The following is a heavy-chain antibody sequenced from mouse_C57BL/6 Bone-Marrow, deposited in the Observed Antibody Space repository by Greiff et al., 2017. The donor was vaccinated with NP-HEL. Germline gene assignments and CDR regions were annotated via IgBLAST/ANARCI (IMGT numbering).Heavy chain of an antibody. CDR2: IRNKANGYTT. Sequence: EVMLVESGGGLVQPGGSLSLSCAASGFTFTDYYMSWVRQPPGKAHEWLGFIRNKANGYTTEYSASVKGRFTISRDNSQSILYLQMNALRAEDSATYYCARYYYYGSILDYWGQGTTLTVSS. CDR3: ARYYYYGSILDY. J-gene: IGHJ2*01. V-gene: IGHV7-3*01. D-gene: IGHD1-1*01. CDR1: GFTFTDYY.